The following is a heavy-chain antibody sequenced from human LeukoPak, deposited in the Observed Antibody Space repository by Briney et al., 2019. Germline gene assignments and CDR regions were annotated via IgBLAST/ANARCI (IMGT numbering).Heavy chain of an antibody. V-gene: IGHV3-74*01. Sequence: PGGSLRLSCAASGNYWMHWVRQVPGKGLVWVSHINSDGSWTSYADSVKGRFTISKDNAKNTLYLQMNSLRAEDTAVYYCARETGSAVGSTDFDYWGQGTLVTVSS. D-gene: IGHD4-17*01. CDR2: INSDGSWT. J-gene: IGHJ4*02. CDR1: GNYW. CDR3: ARETGSAVGSTDFDY.